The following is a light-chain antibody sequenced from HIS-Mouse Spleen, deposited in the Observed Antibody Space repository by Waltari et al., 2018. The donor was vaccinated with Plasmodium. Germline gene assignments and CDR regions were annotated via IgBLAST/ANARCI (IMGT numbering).Light chain of an antibody. CDR2: KAS. CDR3: QQYNNYSPYT. J-gene: IGKJ2*01. V-gene: IGKV1-5*03. CDR1: QSISSW. Sequence: DIQMTQSPSTLSASVGDRVTITCRASQSISSWLAWYQQKPGKAPKLLIYKASSLESGVPSRFSGSGSGTEFTLTISSLQPDDFATYYCQQYNNYSPYTFGQG.